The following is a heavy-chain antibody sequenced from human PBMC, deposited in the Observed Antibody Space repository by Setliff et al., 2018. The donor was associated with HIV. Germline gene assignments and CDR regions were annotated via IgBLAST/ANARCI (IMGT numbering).Heavy chain of an antibody. CDR2: IYYSGST. CDR1: AGSIRSSTYY. V-gene: IGHV4-39*01. D-gene: IGHD3-3*02. CDR3: ASLLVSPNAFDI. Sequence: SETLSLTCTVSAGSIRSSTYYWAWIRQPPGKGLEWIGSIYYSGSTYYNPSLKSRVTISVDTSKNQFSLKLSSVTAADTAVYYCASLLVSPNAFDIWGQGTMVTVSS. J-gene: IGHJ3*02.